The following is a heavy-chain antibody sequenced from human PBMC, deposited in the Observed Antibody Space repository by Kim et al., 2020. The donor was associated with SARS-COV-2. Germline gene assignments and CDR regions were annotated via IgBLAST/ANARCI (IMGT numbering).Heavy chain of an antibody. D-gene: IGHD3-3*01. CDR1: GFTFGDYA. J-gene: IGHJ6*02. Sequence: GGSLRLSCTASGFTFGDYAMSWVRQAPGQGLEWVGFIRSKTYGGTTEYAASVKGRFTISRDDSKSIAYLQMNRLKTEDTAVYYCTIDDDFWDVWGQGTTVTVSS. CDR2: IRSKTYGGTT. V-gene: IGHV3-49*04. CDR3: TIDDDFWDV.